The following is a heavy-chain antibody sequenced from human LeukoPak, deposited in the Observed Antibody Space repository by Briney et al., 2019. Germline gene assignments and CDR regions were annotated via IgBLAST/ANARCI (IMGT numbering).Heavy chain of an antibody. CDR3: ARHVAGGPTSGVVAATDGTHPPNWFDP. V-gene: IGHV5-51*01. J-gene: IGHJ5*02. Sequence: GESLKISCKGSGYSFTSYWIGWVRQMPGKGLEWMGIIYPGDSDTRYSPSFQGQVTISADKSISTAYLQWSSLKASDTAMYYCARHVAGGPTSGVVAATDGTHPPNWFDPWGQGTLVTVSS. D-gene: IGHD2-15*01. CDR2: IYPGDSDT. CDR1: GYSFTSYW.